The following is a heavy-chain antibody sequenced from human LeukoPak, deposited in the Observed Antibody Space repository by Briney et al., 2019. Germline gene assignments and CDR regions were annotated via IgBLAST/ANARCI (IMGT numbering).Heavy chain of an antibody. CDR2: ISYDGSNK. J-gene: IGHJ5*02. CDR1: GFTFSSYA. Sequence: PGGSLRLSCAASGFTFSSYAIHWVRQAPGKGLEWVAIISYDGSNKYYADSVKGRFTISRDNSRNTLYLQMDSLRAEDTAVYYCARDRIAARDNWFDPWGQGTLVTVSS. V-gene: IGHV3-30-3*01. CDR3: ARDRIAARDNWFDP. D-gene: IGHD6-13*01.